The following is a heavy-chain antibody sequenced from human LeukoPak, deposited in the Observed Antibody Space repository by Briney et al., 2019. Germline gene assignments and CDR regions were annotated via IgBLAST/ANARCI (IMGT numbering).Heavy chain of an antibody. CDR2: INHSGST. CDR3: ARARGYHYDSSGYRNDY. CDR1: GGSFSGYY. Sequence: SETLSLTCAVYGGSFSGYYWSWIRQPPGKGLEWIGEINHSGSTNYNPSLKSRVTISVDTSKNQFSLKLSSVTAADTAVYYCARARGYHYDSSGYRNDYWGQGTLVTVSS. D-gene: IGHD3-22*01. V-gene: IGHV4-34*01. J-gene: IGHJ4*02.